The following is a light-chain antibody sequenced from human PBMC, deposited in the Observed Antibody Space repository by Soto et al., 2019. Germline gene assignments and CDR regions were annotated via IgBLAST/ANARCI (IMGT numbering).Light chain of an antibody. J-gene: IGKJ1*01. CDR1: QGISSY. CDR3: QQYYSFPGT. Sequence: VIWMTQSPSLLSASTGGRVTISCRVSQGISSYLAWYQQKPGKAPELLIYAASTLQSGVPSRFSGSGSGTDFTLTISCLQSEDFATYYCQQYYSFPGTFGQGTKVDIK. CDR2: AAS. V-gene: IGKV1D-8*01.